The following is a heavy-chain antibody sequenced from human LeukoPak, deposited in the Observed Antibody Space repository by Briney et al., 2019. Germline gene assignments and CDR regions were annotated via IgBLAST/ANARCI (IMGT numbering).Heavy chain of an antibody. Sequence: GALRLSCTASDFNFSTSAMHWVRQGPGKGLEWVAVISYDGSDIFYADSVRGRFTISRDTSKNTLYLHMNSLRAEDTAVYYCARDKDIAAAATYGMDVWGQGTTVTVSS. D-gene: IGHD6-13*01. V-gene: IGHV3-30-3*01. J-gene: IGHJ6*02. CDR1: DFNFSTSA. CDR2: ISYDGSDI. CDR3: ARDKDIAAAATYGMDV.